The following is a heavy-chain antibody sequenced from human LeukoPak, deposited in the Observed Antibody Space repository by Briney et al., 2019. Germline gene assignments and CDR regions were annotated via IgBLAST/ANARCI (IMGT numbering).Heavy chain of an antibody. CDR2: IYYSGST. Sequence: SQTLSLTCTVSGGSISSGGYYWSWIRQHPGKGLEWIGYIYYSGSTYYNPSLKSRVTISVDTSKNQFSLKLSSVTAADTAVYYCARLAAAGLDYWGQGTLVTVSS. V-gene: IGHV4-31*03. J-gene: IGHJ4*02. CDR3: ARLAAAGLDY. CDR1: GGSISSGGYY. D-gene: IGHD6-13*01.